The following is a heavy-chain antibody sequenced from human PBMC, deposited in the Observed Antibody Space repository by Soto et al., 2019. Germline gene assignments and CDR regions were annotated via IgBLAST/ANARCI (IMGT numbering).Heavy chain of an antibody. D-gene: IGHD3-3*01. J-gene: IGHJ4*02. CDR1: GGSFKSGSYS. Sequence: SETLSLTCTVSGGSFKSGSYSWSWIRQPPGKGLEGTGYADHTGRISYSPSLKRRGSVSMHTAKHQFSRNLDSVTAPDTAVYFCARDFAYFDSWGQGTLVTVSS. V-gene: IGHV4-61*01. CDR2: ADHTGRI. CDR3: ARDFAYFDS.